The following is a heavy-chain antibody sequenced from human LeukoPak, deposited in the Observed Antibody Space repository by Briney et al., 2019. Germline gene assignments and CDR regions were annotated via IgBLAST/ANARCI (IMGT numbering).Heavy chain of an antibody. CDR2: IYTSGST. Sequence: SETLSLTCTVSGGSISSYYWSWIRQPPGKGLEWIGYIYTSGSTNYNPSLKGRVTISVDTSKNQFSLRLSSVTAADTAVYYCASSRTVSYYYYMDVWGKGTTVTVSS. CDR3: ASSRTVSYYYYMDV. J-gene: IGHJ6*03. D-gene: IGHD4-11*01. V-gene: IGHV4-4*09. CDR1: GGSISSYY.